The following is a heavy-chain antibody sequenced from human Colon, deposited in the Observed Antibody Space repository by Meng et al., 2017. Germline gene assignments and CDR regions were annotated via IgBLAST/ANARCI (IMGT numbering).Heavy chain of an antibody. CDR2: ISNSGTTT. V-gene: IGHV3-23*01. D-gene: IGHD3/OR15-3a*01. CDR1: GFTFSSYA. J-gene: IGHJ4*01. Sequence: GESLKISCVASGFTFSSYAMRWVRQAPGKGLEWVSAISNSGTTTYDADSVKGRFTISRDNSRNTLYLQMNSLRAEDTAVYYCAKGRTSDYWGQGTPVNGCS. CDR3: AKGRTSDY.